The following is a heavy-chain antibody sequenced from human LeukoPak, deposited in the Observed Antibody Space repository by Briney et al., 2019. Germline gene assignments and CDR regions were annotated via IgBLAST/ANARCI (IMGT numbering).Heavy chain of an antibody. CDR3: ARVLAAARYFDY. CDR1: GGSISSGGYY. V-gene: IGHV4-30-2*01. J-gene: IGHJ4*02. D-gene: IGHD6-13*01. CDR2: IYHSGST. Sequence: SQTLSLTCTVSGGSISSGGYYWSWIRQPPGKGLEWIGYIYHSGSTYYNPSLKSRVTISVDRSKNQFSLKLSSVTAADTAVYYCARVLAAARYFDYWGQGTLVTVSS.